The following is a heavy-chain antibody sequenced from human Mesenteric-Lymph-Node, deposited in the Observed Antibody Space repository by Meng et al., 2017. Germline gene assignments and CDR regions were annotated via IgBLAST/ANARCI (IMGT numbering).Heavy chain of an antibody. CDR3: ARVIVGAISYYYGMDV. Sequence: ASVKVSCKASGYTFTSYDINWVRQATGQGLEWMGWMNPNSGNTGYAQKFQGRVTMTRNTSISTAYMELSSLRSEDTAVYYCARVIVGAISYYYGMDVWGQGTTVTVSS. V-gene: IGHV1-8*01. CDR2: MNPNSGNT. CDR1: GYTFTSYD. D-gene: IGHD1-26*01. J-gene: IGHJ6*02.